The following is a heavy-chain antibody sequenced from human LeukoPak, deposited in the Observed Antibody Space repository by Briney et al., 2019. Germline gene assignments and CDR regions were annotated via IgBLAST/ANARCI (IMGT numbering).Heavy chain of an antibody. D-gene: IGHD3-10*01. J-gene: IGHJ6*02. CDR1: GGSISSYY. CDR2: IFYSGST. CDR3: ARQPNSGFYYAMDV. V-gene: IGHV4-59*08. Sequence: SETLSLTCTVSGGSISSYYWSWIRQPPGRGLEWIGWIFYSGSTNYNPSLTSRVTISVDTSKNQFSLKLSSVTAADTAVYYCARQPNSGFYYAMDVWGQGTTVTVSS.